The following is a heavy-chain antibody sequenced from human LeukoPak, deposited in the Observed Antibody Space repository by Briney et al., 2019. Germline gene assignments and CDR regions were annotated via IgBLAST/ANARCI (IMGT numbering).Heavy chain of an antibody. D-gene: IGHD3-10*01. J-gene: IGHJ4*02. CDR3: ARGRSPQWFGELLSFDY. Sequence: GGSLRLSCAASGFTFSSYEMNWVRQAPGKGLEWVAYISSNGNTIHYADSVEGRFTISRDNAKNSLYLQMNSLRAEDAAVYYCARGRSPQWFGELLSFDYWAQGTLVTVSS. CDR1: GFTFSSYE. CDR2: ISSNGNTI. V-gene: IGHV3-48*03.